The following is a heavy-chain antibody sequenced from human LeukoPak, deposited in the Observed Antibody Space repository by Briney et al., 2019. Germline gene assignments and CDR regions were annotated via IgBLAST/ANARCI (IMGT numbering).Heavy chain of an antibody. CDR3: TGGSSTDFDY. J-gene: IGHJ4*02. CDR1: GFTFSGSV. CDR2: IRSKANSYAT. Sequence: GGSLRLSCAASGFTFSGSVIHWVRQASGKGLEWVGRIRSKANSYATAYAASVKGRFTISRDDSKNTACLQMNSLKTEDTAVYYCTGGSSTDFDYWGQGTLVTVSS. V-gene: IGHV3-73*01. D-gene: IGHD6-13*01.